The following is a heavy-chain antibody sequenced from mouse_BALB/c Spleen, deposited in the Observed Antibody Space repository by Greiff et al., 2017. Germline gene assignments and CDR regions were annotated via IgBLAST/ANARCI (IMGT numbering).Heavy chain of an antibody. CDR1: GYSITSGYY. CDR3: SGFYAMDY. Sequence: EVKLMESGPGLVKPSQSLSLTCSVTGYSITSGYYWNWIRQFPGNKLEWMGYISYDGSNNYNPSLKNRISITRDTSKNQFFLKLNSVTTEDTATYYCSGFYAMDYWGQGTSVTVSS. V-gene: IGHV3-6*02. J-gene: IGHJ4*01. D-gene: IGHD3-1*01. CDR2: ISYDGSN.